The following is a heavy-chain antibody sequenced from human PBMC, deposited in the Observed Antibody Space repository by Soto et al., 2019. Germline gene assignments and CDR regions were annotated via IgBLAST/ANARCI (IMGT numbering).Heavy chain of an antibody. D-gene: IGHD6-13*01. CDR3: ARDVQQLASD. Sequence: KTXGCLRVSCAASGFTFSDDDMSWIRQAPGKGLEWVSYISGSSSYIKYADSVKGRFTISRDNAKNSLYLQMNSLRAEDTAVYYCARDVQQLASDWGQGTLVTVPS. CDR2: ISGSSSYI. V-gene: IGHV3-11*06. J-gene: IGHJ4*02. CDR1: GFTFSDDD.